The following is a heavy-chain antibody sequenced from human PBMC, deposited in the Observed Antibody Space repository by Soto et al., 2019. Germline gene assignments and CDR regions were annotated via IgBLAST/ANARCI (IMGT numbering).Heavy chain of an antibody. Sequence: PGESLKISCKRSGYSFTSYWISWVRQMPGKGLEWMGRIDHSDSYTNYSPSFQGHVTISADKSISTAYLQWSSLKASDTAMYYCARRHSSSSAFDPWGQGTLVTAPQ. J-gene: IGHJ5*02. CDR1: GYSFTSYW. CDR3: ARRHSSSSAFDP. D-gene: IGHD6-13*01. CDR2: IDHSDSYT. V-gene: IGHV5-10-1*01.